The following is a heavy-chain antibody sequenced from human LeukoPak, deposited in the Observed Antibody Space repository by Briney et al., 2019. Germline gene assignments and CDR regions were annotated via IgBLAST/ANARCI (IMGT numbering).Heavy chain of an antibody. J-gene: IGHJ6*02. CDR1: GFTFSSYA. CDR2: ISGSGGRT. V-gene: IGHV3-23*01. CDR3: AKDSSTTNYYYGLDV. D-gene: IGHD2-2*01. Sequence: GRSLRLSCAASGFTFSSYAMSWVRQAPGKGLEWVSTISGSGGRTYYADSVKGRFTISRDNSRNTLYLQMNSLRAEDTAVYYCAKDSSTTNYYYGLDVWGQGTTVTVSS.